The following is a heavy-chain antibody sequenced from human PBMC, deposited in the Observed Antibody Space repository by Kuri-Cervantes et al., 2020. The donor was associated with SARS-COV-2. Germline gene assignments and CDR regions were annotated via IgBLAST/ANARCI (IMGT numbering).Heavy chain of an antibody. V-gene: IGHV3-21*01. Sequence: GGSLRLSCAASGFTFSSYSMNWVRQAPGKGLEWVSSISSSSSYIYYADSVKGRFTISRDNAKNSLYLQMNSLRAEDTAVYYCARDVAAGRAYYYYMDVWAKGPRSPSP. CDR1: GFTFSSYS. CDR2: ISSSSSYI. D-gene: IGHD6-13*01. CDR3: ARDVAAGRAYYYYMDV. J-gene: IGHJ6*03.